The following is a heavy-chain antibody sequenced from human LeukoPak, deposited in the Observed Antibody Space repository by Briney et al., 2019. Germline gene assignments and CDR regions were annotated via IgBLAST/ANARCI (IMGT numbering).Heavy chain of an antibody. Sequence: ASVKVSCKASGNTFTGDFMQWGRQAPGQGLEWMGWINVNSGGTHYAQKFQGRVSMTSDTSIATAYMELSGLRSDDTAVYYCASYSDSPKEFDKWGQGTLVSVSS. V-gene: IGHV1-2*02. CDR1: GNTFTGDF. D-gene: IGHD1-26*01. J-gene: IGHJ4*02. CDR2: INVNSGGT. CDR3: ASYSDSPKEFDK.